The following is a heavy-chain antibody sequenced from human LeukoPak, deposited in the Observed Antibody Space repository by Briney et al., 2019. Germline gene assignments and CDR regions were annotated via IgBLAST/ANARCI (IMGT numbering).Heavy chain of an antibody. V-gene: IGHV1-18*01. Sequence: GASVKLSCKASGYTFTSYGISWVRQAPGQGLEWMGWISAYNGNTNYAQKLQGRVTMTTDTSTSTAYRELRSLRSDDTAVYYCARDSELYHYDSIGYYDYWGQGNLVTVTS. J-gene: IGHJ4*02. CDR2: ISAYNGNT. D-gene: IGHD3-22*01. CDR3: ARDSELYHYDSIGYYDY. CDR1: GYTFTSYG.